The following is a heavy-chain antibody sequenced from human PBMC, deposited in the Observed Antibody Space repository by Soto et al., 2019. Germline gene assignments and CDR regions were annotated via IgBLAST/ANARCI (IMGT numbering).Heavy chain of an antibody. CDR2: INGYNGNT. D-gene: IGHD3-16*01. V-gene: IGHV1-18*01. CDR1: GYTFTRSG. J-gene: IGHJ6*02. Sequence: QVQLVQSGAEVKKPGASVKVSCKASGYTFTRSGISWVRQAPGQGLEWMGWINGYNGNTNYAQKFQGRITMTTDTPTSTAYMELTSLRSDDTALYYCARMGDVPYYSHGMDVWGQVTTVIVS. CDR3: ARMGDVPYYSHGMDV.